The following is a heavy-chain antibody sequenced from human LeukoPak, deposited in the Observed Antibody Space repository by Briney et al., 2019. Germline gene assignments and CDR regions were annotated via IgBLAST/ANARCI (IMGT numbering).Heavy chain of an antibody. CDR2: FYYGGST. D-gene: IGHD3-3*01. CDR1: GGSISSSSYY. V-gene: IGHV4-39*01. J-gene: IGHJ4*02. CDR3: QSRFLEWLLDY. Sequence: SETLSLTCTVSGGSISSSSYYWGWIRQPPGKGLEWIGNFYYGGSTYYNLSLKSRVTISVDTSENQFSLKLSSVTAADTAIYYCQSRFLEWLLDYWGQGTLVTVSS.